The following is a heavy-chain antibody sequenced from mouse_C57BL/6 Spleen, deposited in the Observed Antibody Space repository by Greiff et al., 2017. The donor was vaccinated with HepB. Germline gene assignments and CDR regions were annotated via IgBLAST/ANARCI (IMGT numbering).Heavy chain of an antibody. CDR1: GYTFTSYW. D-gene: IGHD1-1*01. J-gene: IGHJ4*01. Sequence: VQLQESGAELAKPGASVKLSCKASGYTFTSYWMHWVKQRPGQGLEWIGYINPSSGYTKYNQKFKDKATLTADKSSSTAYMQLSSLTYEDSAVYYCARGATVVSYAMDYWGQGTSVTVSS. V-gene: IGHV1-7*01. CDR3: ARGATVVSYAMDY. CDR2: INPSSGYT.